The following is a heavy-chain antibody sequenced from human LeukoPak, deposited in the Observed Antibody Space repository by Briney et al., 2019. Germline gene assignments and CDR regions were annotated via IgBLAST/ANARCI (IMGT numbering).Heavy chain of an antibody. CDR2: IIPIFGTA. V-gene: IGHV1-69*05. Sequence: SVKVSCKASGGTFSSYAISWVRQAPGQGLEWMGGIIPIFGTANYAQKFQGRVTITTDESTSTAYMELSSLRSEDTAVYYCGRGRITMVRGVTQGNYYFDYWGQGTLVTVSS. J-gene: IGHJ4*02. D-gene: IGHD3-10*01. CDR3: GRGRITMVRGVTQGNYYFDY. CDR1: GGTFSSYA.